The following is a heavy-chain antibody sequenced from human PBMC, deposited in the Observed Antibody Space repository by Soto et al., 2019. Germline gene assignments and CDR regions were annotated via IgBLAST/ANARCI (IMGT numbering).Heavy chain of an antibody. CDR1: GFTFSSYW. CDR2: INSDGGST. Sequence: GGSLRLSCAASGFTFSSYWMHWVRQAPGKGLVWVSRINSDGGSTSYADSVKGRFTISRDNAKNTLYLQMNSLRAEDTAVYYCARGSIAAAGPPDYWGQGTLVTVSS. V-gene: IGHV3-74*01. CDR3: ARGSIAAAGPPDY. J-gene: IGHJ4*02. D-gene: IGHD6-13*01.